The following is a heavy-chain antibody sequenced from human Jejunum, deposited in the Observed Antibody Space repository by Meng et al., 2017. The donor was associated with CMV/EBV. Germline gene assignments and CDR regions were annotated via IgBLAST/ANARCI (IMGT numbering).Heavy chain of an antibody. CDR2: INPNSGGT. J-gene: IGHJ4*02. CDR3: ARDFSHTAMVSRGSGY. Sequence: YTFTGYYMHLVRQAPGQGLEWMGWINPNSGGTNYAQKFQGRVTMTRDTSISTAYMELSRLRSDDTAVYYCARDFSHTAMVSRGSGYWGQGTLVTVSS. D-gene: IGHD5-18*01. V-gene: IGHV1-2*02. CDR1: YTFTGYY.